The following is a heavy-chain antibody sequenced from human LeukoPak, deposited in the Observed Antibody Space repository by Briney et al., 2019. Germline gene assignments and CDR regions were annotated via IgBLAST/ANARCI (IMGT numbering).Heavy chain of an antibody. CDR2: IIPIFGTA. CDR3: ARPGSGGIDAFDI. V-gene: IGHV1-69*13. Sequence: SVKVSCKASGGTFSSYAISWVRQAPGQGLEWMGGIIPIFGTANYAQKFQGRVTITADESTSTAYMELSSLRSEDTAVYYCARPGSGGIDAFDIWGQGTMVTVSS. D-gene: IGHD1-26*01. CDR1: GGTFSSYA. J-gene: IGHJ3*02.